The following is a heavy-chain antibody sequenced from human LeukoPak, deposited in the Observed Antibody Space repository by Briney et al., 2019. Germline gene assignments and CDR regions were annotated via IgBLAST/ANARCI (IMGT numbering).Heavy chain of an antibody. J-gene: IGHJ6*03. CDR3: ARGRSPGTSMEYYYYMDV. CDR1: GGSFSGYY. CDR2: INHSGST. Sequence: PSETLSLTCAVYGGSFSGYYWSWIRQPPGKGLEWIGEINHSGSTNYNPSLKSRVTISVDTSKNQFSLKLSSVTAADTAVYYCARGRSPGTSMEYYYYMDVWGKGTTVTVSS. V-gene: IGHV4-34*01. D-gene: IGHD1-1*01.